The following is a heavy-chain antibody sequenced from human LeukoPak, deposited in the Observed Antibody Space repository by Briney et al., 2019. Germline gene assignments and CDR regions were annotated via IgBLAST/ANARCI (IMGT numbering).Heavy chain of an antibody. CDR3: ARVNWVRYIDY. D-gene: IGHD7-27*01. CDR1: GASIRSTNYY. CDR2: IYYSGST. V-gene: IGHV4-39*07. Sequence: SETLSLTCTVSGASIRSTNYYWGWIRQPPGKGLEWIGSIYYSGSTDYSPSLKSRVTISVDTSKNQFSLKLSSVTAADTAVYYCARVNWVRYIDYWGXGTXXXXX. J-gene: IGHJ4*02.